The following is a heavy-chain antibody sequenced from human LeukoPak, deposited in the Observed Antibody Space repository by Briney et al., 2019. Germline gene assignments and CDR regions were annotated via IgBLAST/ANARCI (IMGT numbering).Heavy chain of an antibody. D-gene: IGHD5-18*01. CDR3: ARTTEGGYTYGYFYYYYMDV. CDR1: GGSISSYY. J-gene: IGHJ6*03. Sequence: SETLSLTCTVPGGSISSYYWSWTRQPPGKGLEWIGYIHYSGSTNYNPSLKSRVTISVDTSKNQFSLKLSSVTAADTAVYYCARTTEGGYTYGYFYYYYMDVWGKGTTVTISS. V-gene: IGHV4-59*01. CDR2: IHYSGST.